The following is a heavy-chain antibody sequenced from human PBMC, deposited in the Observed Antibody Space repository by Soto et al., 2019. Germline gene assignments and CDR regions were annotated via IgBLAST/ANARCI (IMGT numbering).Heavy chain of an antibody. CDR3: ARVTAVAGIHYYYYGMDV. D-gene: IGHD6-19*01. CDR1: GFTFSSYE. CDR2: ISSSGNTI. J-gene: IGHJ6*02. Sequence: EVQLVESGGGLVQPGGSLRLSCAASGFTFSSYEMNWVRQAPGKGLEWVSYISSSGNTIYYADSVKGRFTISRDNAKNSLYLQMNSLRAEDTAVYYCARVTAVAGIHYYYYGMDVWGQGTTVTVSS. V-gene: IGHV3-48*03.